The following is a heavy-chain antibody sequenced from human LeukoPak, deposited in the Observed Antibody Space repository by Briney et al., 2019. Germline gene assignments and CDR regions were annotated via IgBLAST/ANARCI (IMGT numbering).Heavy chain of an antibody. CDR2: ISGSGGST. V-gene: IGHV3-23*01. Sequence: GGSLRLSCAASGFTFSSSAMSWVRQAPGKGLEWVSAISGSGGSTYYADSVKGRFTISRDNAKNSLYLQMNSLRAEDTAVYYCASCITMIPYYYGMDVWGQGTTVTVSS. CDR1: GFTFSSSA. D-gene: IGHD3-22*01. CDR3: ASCITMIPYYYGMDV. J-gene: IGHJ6*02.